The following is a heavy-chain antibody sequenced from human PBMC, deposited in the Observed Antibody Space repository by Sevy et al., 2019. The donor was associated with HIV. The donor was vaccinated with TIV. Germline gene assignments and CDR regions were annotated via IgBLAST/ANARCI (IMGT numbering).Heavy chain of an antibody. V-gene: IGHV3-72*01. Sequence: GGSLRLSCAASGFTFSDHYVDWVRQAPGKGLEWVGRIRNRPNSYTTEYAASVKGRFTISREDSRNSVYLQMNSLKTQDSAVYYCVRGPNCGVGGCQQISSCCLDVWDKGATVTVS. D-gene: IGHD2-15*01. CDR1: GFTFSDHY. CDR3: VRGPNCGVGGCQQISSCCLDV. J-gene: IGHJ6*03. CDR2: IRNRPNSYTT.